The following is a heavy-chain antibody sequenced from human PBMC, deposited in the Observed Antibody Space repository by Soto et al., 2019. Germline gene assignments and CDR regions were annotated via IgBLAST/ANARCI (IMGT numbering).Heavy chain of an antibody. CDR3: AKCLGFYYDSSGPPDY. D-gene: IGHD3-22*01. CDR2: ISYDGSNK. Sequence: QVQLVESGGGVVQPGRSLRLSCAASGFTFSSYGMHWVRQAPGKGLEWVAVISYDGSNKYYADSVKGRFTISRDNSKNTLYLQTNSLRAEDTAVYYCAKCLGFYYDSSGPPDYWGQGTLVTVSS. V-gene: IGHV3-30*18. J-gene: IGHJ4*02. CDR1: GFTFSSYG.